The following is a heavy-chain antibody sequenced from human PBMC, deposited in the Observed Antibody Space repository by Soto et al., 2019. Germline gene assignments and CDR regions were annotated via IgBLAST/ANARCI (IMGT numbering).Heavy chain of an antibody. CDR1: GGTFSSYA. CDR3: ARGRQLWLPLAY. J-gene: IGHJ4*02. CDR2: IIPIFGTA. V-gene: IGHV1-69*13. D-gene: IGHD5-18*01. Sequence: GASVKVSCKASGGTFSSYAISWVRQAPGQGLEWMGGIIPIFGTANYAQKFQGRVTITADESTSTAYMELSSLRSEDTAVYYCARGRQLWLPLAYWGQGTLVTVSS.